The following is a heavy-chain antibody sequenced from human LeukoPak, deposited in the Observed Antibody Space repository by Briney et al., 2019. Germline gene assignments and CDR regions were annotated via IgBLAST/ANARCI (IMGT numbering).Heavy chain of an antibody. CDR2: ISGSGGST. J-gene: IGHJ4*02. CDR1: GFTFRSYV. D-gene: IGHD6-13*01. Sequence: PGGSLRLSCAASGFTFRSYVMHWVRQAPGKGLEWVSAISGSGGSTYYADSVKGRFTISRDNSKNTLYLQMNSLRAEDTAVYYCANLDSSSWYLSVWGQGTLVTVSS. CDR3: ANLDSSSWYLSV. V-gene: IGHV3-23*01.